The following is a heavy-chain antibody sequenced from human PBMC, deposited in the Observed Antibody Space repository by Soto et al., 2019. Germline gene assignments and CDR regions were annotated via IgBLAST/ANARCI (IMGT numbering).Heavy chain of an antibody. D-gene: IGHD6-25*01. CDR2: VYHTGTT. CDR3: ARRSGEDWYFDL. Sequence: SETLSLTCTVSGGSIRSSYWSWIRQSPGKGLEWIAYVYHTGTTNHNPSLSSRVTMSVDTSKNQFSLNVSSVTAADTAVYYCARRSGEDWYFDLWGRGTLVTVSS. J-gene: IGHJ2*01. CDR1: GGSIRSSY. V-gene: IGHV4-59*01.